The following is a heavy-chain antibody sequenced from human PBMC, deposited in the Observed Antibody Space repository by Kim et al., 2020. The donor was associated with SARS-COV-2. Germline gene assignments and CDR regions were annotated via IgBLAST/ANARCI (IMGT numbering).Heavy chain of an antibody. D-gene: IGHD2-2*01. J-gene: IGHJ5*02. V-gene: IGHV4-59*08. CDR3: ARQSRYCSSTSCSGFDP. Sequence: LMSRLTISVDTSKNQFSLKLSSVTAADTAVYYCARQSRYCSSTSCSGFDPWGQGTLVTVSS.